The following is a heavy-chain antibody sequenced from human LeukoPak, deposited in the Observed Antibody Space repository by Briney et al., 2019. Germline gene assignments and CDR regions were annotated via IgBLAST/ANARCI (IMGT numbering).Heavy chain of an antibody. V-gene: IGHV1-69*04. CDR1: GGTFSSYA. CDR3: ARERIVGASGYFDY. CDR2: IIPILGIA. Sequence: SVKVSCKASGGTFSSYAISWVRQAPGQGLEWMGRIIPILGIANYAQKFQGRVTITADKSTSTAYMELSSLRSEDTAVYYCARERIVGASGYFDYWGQGTLATVSS. D-gene: IGHD1-26*01. J-gene: IGHJ4*02.